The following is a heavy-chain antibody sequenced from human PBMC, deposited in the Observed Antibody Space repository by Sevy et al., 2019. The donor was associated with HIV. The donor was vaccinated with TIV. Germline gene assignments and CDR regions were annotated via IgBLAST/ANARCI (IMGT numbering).Heavy chain of an antibody. CDR2: ISHDERTT. D-gene: IGHD1-1*01. V-gene: IGHV3-30*04. CDR3: ARDTGNSGNY. J-gene: IGHJ4*02. Sequence: QLGGSLRLSCAASGFTFSTYAMHWLRQAPGKGLEWVAVISHDERTTYYADSVKGRFTISRENSKNTLYLQMDSLRPEDTTIYYCARDTGNSGNYWGQGTLVTVSS. CDR1: GFTFSTYA.